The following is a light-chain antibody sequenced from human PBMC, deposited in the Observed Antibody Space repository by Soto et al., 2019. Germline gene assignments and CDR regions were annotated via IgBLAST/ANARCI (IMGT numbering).Light chain of an antibody. J-gene: IGLJ2*01. CDR3: SSYISSSTLVV. CDR1: FNDVGGYNY. Sequence: QSALTQPPSASGSPGQSVTISCTGTFNDVGGYNYVSWYQQHPGKAPKVIIYEVSNRPSGVPDRFFGSKSGNTASLTISGLQAEDEADYYCSSYISSSTLVVFGGGTKLTVL. CDR2: EVS. V-gene: IGLV2-14*01.